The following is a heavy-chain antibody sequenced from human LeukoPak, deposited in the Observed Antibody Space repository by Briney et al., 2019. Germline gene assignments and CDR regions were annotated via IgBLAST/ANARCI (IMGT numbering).Heavy chain of an antibody. J-gene: IGHJ4*02. V-gene: IGHV3-11*05. Sequence: KSGGSLRLSCAASGFTFSDYYMSWIRQAPGEGLEWLSYISGSSHYTNYADSVKGRFTISRDNAKNSLYLQMNSLRAEDTAVYYCARAYCSGGPCYLDYWGQGTLVTVSS. CDR1: GFTFSDYY. CDR3: ARAYCSGGPCYLDY. CDR2: ISGSSHYT. D-gene: IGHD2-15*01.